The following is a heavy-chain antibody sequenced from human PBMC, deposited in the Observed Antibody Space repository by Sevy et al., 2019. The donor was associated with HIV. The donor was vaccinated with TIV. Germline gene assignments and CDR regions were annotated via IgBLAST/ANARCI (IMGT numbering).Heavy chain of an antibody. Sequence: GGSLRFSCAASGFTFSSYAVHWVRQAPGKGLEWVAFISYDGNNKYYPDSVKGRITISRDNSKKTLYLEMNSLRGEDTAVYYCARGGSGWSLDYWGQGTLVTVSS. D-gene: IGHD6-19*01. CDR2: ISYDGNNK. CDR3: ARGGSGWSLDY. CDR1: GFTFSSYA. J-gene: IGHJ4*02. V-gene: IGHV3-30-3*01.